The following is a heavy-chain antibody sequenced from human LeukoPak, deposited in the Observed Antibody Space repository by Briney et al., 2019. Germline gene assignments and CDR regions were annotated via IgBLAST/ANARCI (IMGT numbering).Heavy chain of an antibody. CDR2: INEDGSNK. Sequence: GGSLRLSCAASGFTFSNYYMRWIRQAPGKGLEGVANINEDGSNKWHLGSVKGRFTVSRDNARNSLYLQMNSLRAEDTAVYYCTRVIVAVPGYFYYFDFWGQGALVTVSS. CDR1: GFTFSNYY. CDR3: TRVIVAVPGYFYYFDF. V-gene: IGHV3-7*01. J-gene: IGHJ4*02. D-gene: IGHD6-19*01.